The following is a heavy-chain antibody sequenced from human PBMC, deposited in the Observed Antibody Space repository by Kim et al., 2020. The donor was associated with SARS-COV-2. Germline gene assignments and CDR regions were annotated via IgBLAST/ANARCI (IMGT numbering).Heavy chain of an antibody. CDR3: AREGDSSSWWELYFQH. D-gene: IGHD6-13*01. J-gene: IGHJ1*01. CDR1: GFTFSSYA. CDR2: ISYDGSNK. V-gene: IGHV3-30-3*01. Sequence: GGSLRLSCAASGFTFSSYAMHWVRQAPGKGLEWVAVISYDGSNKYYADSVKGRFTISRDNSKNTLYLQMNSLRAEDTAVYYCAREGDSSSWWELYFQHWGQGTLVTVSS.